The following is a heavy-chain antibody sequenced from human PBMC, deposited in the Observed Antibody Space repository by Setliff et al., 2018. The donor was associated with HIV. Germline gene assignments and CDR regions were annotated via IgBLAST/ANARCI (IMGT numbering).Heavy chain of an antibody. D-gene: IGHD3-22*01. Sequence: GESLKISCKASGYRFTSYWIAWVRQMPGKGLEWMGIIYPGDSDTRYSPSFQGQVTISVDKSLDSAYLQWNTLKASDTAMYYCARSNRGYDSRGFYRENWFDPWGQGTQVTVSS. J-gene: IGHJ5*02. CDR3: ARSNRGYDSRGFYRENWFDP. CDR2: IYPGDSDT. V-gene: IGHV5-51*01. CDR1: GYRFTSYW.